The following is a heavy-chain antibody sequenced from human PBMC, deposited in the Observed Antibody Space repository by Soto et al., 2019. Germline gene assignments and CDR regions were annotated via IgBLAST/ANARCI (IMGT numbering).Heavy chain of an antibody. J-gene: IGHJ6*02. CDR2: IYPGDSDT. D-gene: IGHD4-17*01. V-gene: IGHV5-51*01. Sequence: GGSLKISCKGSGYSFTSYWIGWVRQMPGKGLEWMGIIYPGDSDTRYSPSFQGQVTISADKSISTAYLQWSSLKASDTAMYYCARHEPGYGDYDYYCGMDGWGQGTTVTVSS. CDR3: ARHEPGYGDYDYYCGMDG. CDR1: GYSFTSYW.